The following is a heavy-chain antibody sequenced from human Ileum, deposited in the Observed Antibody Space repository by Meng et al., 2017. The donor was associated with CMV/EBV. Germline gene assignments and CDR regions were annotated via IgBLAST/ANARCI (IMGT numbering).Heavy chain of an antibody. J-gene: IGHJ4*02. CDR2: IKTKADGETI. Sequence: FSKAWMHWVRQAPGKGLEWVGRIKTKADGETIDYAAPVKGRLTISREDSKNTLYLQMNSLKIEDTAVYYCTTETDSSGYYYFPTYSDHWGQGTLVTVSS. CDR1: FSKAW. V-gene: IGHV3-15*07. D-gene: IGHD3-22*01. CDR3: TTETDSSGYYYFPTYSDH.